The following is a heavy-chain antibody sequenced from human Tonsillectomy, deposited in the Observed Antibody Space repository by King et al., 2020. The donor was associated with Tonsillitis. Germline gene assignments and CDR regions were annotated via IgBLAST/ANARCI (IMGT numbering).Heavy chain of an antibody. CDR3: ARASPQAASGP. V-gene: IGHV4-38-2*02. D-gene: IGHD6-13*01. Sequence: VQLQESGPGLVKPSETLSLTCTVSGYSISSGYYWGWIRQPPGKGLGWIGNIYHSGSTYYNPSLKSRVTISVDTSKNQFSLKLSSVTAADTAVYYCARASPQAASGPWGQGTLVTVSS. CDR1: GYSISSGYY. J-gene: IGHJ5*02. CDR2: IYHSGST.